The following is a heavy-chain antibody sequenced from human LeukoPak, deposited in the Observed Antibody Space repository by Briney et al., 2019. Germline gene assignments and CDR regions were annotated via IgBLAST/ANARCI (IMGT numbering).Heavy chain of an antibody. D-gene: IGHD6-13*01. Sequence: ASVKVSCKASGYTFTGYYMHWVRQAPGQGLEWMGWINPNSGGTNYAQKFQGRVTMTRDTSISTAYMELSRLRSDDTAVYYCARDLPVTGSTIAAASWGQGTLVTVSS. CDR2: INPNSGGT. CDR3: ARDLPVTGSTIAAAS. CDR1: GYTFTGYY. V-gene: IGHV1-2*02. J-gene: IGHJ5*02.